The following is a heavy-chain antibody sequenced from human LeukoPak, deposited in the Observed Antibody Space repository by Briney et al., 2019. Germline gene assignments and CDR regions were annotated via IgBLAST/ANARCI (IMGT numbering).Heavy chain of an antibody. J-gene: IGHJ5*02. CDR2: INPNSGGT. Sequence: GASVKVSCKASGYTFTGYYMHWVRQAPGQGLEWMGWINPNSGGTNYAQKFQGRVTMTRDTSISTAYMEMSRLISDDTAVYYCARADSSSWYWFDPWGQGTLVTVSS. V-gene: IGHV1-2*02. CDR1: GYTFTGYY. D-gene: IGHD6-13*01. CDR3: ARADSSSWYWFDP.